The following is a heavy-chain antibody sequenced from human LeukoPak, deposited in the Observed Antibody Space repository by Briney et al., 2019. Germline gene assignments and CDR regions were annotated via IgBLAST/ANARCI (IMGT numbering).Heavy chain of an antibody. J-gene: IGHJ6*02. CDR2: ISYDGSNK. V-gene: IGHV3-30-3*01. Sequence: GRPLRLSCAASGFTFSSYAMHWVRQAPGKGLEWVALISYDGSNKYCADSVKGRFTISRDNSKNTLYLQMNSLRAEDTAVYYCARRFCSGGSCFSAYYSYYDMDVWGQGTTVTVSS. CDR1: GFTFSSYA. CDR3: ARRFCSGGSCFSAYYSYYDMDV. D-gene: IGHD2-15*01.